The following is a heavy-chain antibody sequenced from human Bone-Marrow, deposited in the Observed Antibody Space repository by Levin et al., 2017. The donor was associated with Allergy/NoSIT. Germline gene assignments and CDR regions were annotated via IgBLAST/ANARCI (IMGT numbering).Heavy chain of an antibody. CDR3: ARDAYYDFWSGYPEDYFDY. V-gene: IGHV3-33*01. J-gene: IGHJ4*02. CDR2: IWYDGSNK. D-gene: IGHD3-3*01. Sequence: GGSLRLSCAASGFTFSSYGMHWVRQAPGKGLEWVAVIWYDGSNKYYADSVKGRFTISRDNSKNTLYLQMNSLRAEDTAVYYCARDAYYDFWSGYPEDYFDYWGQGTLVTVSS. CDR1: GFTFSSYG.